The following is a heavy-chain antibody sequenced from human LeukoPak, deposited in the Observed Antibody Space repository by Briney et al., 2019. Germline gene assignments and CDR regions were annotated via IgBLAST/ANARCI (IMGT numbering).Heavy chain of an antibody. D-gene: IGHD3-10*01. CDR3: ARSGSGSSDY. Sequence: GGSLRLSCAASGFTFSSYAMSWVRQAPGKGLEWVSSISSSSSYIYYADSVKGRFTISRDNAKNSLYLQMNSLRAEDTAVYYCARSGSGSSDYWGQGTLVTVSS. CDR1: GFTFSSYA. V-gene: IGHV3-21*01. CDR2: ISSSSSYI. J-gene: IGHJ4*02.